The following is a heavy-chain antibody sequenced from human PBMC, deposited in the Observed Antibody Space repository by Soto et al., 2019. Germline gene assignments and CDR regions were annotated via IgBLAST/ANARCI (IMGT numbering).Heavy chain of an antibody. CDR2: MNAKSGNT. V-gene: IGHV1-8*01. D-gene: IGHD6-13*01. CDR3: ARVYRGSSQDY. CDR1: GYTFTSYD. Sequence: QVQLVQSGAEVKKPGASVKVSCKASGYTFTSYDINWVRQATGQAPEWMGWMNAKSGNTCYAQQLQGGVTTTRNTSISTVYMELNSMRSEDTAVYYCARVYRGSSQDYWGQGTLVTVSS. J-gene: IGHJ4*02.